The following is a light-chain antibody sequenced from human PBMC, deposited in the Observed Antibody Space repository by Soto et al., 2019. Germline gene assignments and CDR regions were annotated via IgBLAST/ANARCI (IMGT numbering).Light chain of an antibody. V-gene: IGKV1-17*01. Sequence: DIQMTQSPSSLSASVGDRVTITCRASQGIRNELGWYQQKPGRAPKRLIYGVSNLQSGVPSRFSGRASGTELTLTIRSLQPEDSATYYCLQHNTYPWTFGQGTKVEVK. CDR3: LQHNTYPWT. CDR1: QGIRNE. CDR2: GVS. J-gene: IGKJ1*01.